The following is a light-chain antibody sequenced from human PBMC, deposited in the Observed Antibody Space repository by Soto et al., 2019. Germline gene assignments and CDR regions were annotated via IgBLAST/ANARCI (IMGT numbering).Light chain of an antibody. V-gene: IGLV1-47*01. CDR1: KSNIGRNY. J-gene: IGLJ2*01. Sequence: QAVVTQPPSASGTPGQRVTISCSGSKSNIGRNYVFWYQQFPGTAPKLLISVNNRRPSGVPDRFSGSKSGTSASLVISGLRSEYEADYYCAAWDDSLSGHVVFGRGTKLTVL. CDR2: VNN. CDR3: AAWDDSLSGHVV.